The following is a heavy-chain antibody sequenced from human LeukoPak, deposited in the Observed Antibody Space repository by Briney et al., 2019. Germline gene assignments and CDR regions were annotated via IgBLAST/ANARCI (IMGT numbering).Heavy chain of an antibody. V-gene: IGHV4-59*08. CDR2: IYYSGST. CDR3: ARLPYYDILTGYYYYYGMDV. Sequence: SETLSLTCTVSGGSISSYYWSWIRQPPGKGLEWIGYIYYSGSTNYNPSLKSRVTISVDTSKSQSSLKLSSVTAADTAVYYCARLPYYDILTGYYYYYGMDVWGQGTTVTVSS. CDR1: GGSISSYY. J-gene: IGHJ6*02. D-gene: IGHD3-9*01.